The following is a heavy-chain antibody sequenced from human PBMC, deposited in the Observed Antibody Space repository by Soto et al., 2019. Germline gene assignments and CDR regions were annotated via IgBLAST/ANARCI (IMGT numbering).Heavy chain of an antibody. CDR1: GGSFKSGSYS. CDR3: ARDFAYFDF. Sequence: QVQLQESGPRLVKPSETLSLTCTVSGGSFKSGSYSWSWIRQPPGKGLEWIGYVYHTGRTSYNPSLKNRVSIAMDTSKNQFSLNLHSVTDADAAVYFCARDFAYFDFWGQGTLVTVSS. D-gene: IGHD3-3*01. CDR2: VYHTGRT. J-gene: IGHJ4*02. V-gene: IGHV4-61*01.